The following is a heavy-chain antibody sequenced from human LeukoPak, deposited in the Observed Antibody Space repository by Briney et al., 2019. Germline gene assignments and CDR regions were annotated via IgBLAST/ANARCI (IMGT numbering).Heavy chain of an antibody. CDR2: INPSAGST. D-gene: IGHD5-18*01. CDR3: ARGGLQLLAPLDY. CDR1: RYTFTSYY. J-gene: IGHJ4*02. Sequence: GASVKVSCKASRYTFTSYYMHWVRQAPGQGLEWMGIINPSAGSTSYAQKFQGRVTMTRGTSTSTVYMELSSLRSEDTAVYYCARGGLQLLAPLDYWGQGTLVTVSS. V-gene: IGHV1-46*01.